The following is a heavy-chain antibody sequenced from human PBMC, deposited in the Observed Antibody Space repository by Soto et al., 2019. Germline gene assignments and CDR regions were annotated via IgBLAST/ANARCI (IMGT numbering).Heavy chain of an antibody. CDR1: GFTFNSYA. D-gene: IGHD4-17*01. Sequence: EVQLLESGGGLVQPGGSLRLSCAASGFTFNSYAMSWVRQAPGKGLEWVSAISSRGGRTHYADSVKGWFTISRDNSKNTLYLQVNSLRAEDTAVYYCAKDHGPYGDGLDYWGQGTLVTVSS. J-gene: IGHJ4*02. CDR2: ISSRGGRT. V-gene: IGHV3-23*01. CDR3: AKDHGPYGDGLDY.